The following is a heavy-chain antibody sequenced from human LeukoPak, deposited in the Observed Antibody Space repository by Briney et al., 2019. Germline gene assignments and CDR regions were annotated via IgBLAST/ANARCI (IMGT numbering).Heavy chain of an antibody. D-gene: IGHD6-19*01. Sequence: ASVKVSCKASGYTFTGYYMHWVRQAPGQGLEWMGWINPKSGGTNYAQQFQDRVTMTRDTSISSTYTELSRLKSDDTAVYYCVRDLGISGWYAPPLGYFDSWGQGTLVTVSS. CDR3: VRDLGISGWYAPPLGYFDS. V-gene: IGHV1-2*02. CDR2: INPKSGGT. CDR1: GYTFTGYY. J-gene: IGHJ4*02.